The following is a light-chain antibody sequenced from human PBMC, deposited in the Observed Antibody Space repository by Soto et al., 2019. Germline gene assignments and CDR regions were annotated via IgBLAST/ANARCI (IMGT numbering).Light chain of an antibody. Sequence: QAVVTQRPSVSGAPGQRVTISCTGSSSNIGAGYDVHWYQQLPGTAPKLLIYGNSNRPSGVPDRFSGSKSGTSASLAITGLQAEDEADYYCQSYDSSLSGSVFGGGTKVTVL. J-gene: IGLJ3*02. CDR2: GNS. CDR3: QSYDSSLSGSV. V-gene: IGLV1-40*01. CDR1: SSNIGAGYD.